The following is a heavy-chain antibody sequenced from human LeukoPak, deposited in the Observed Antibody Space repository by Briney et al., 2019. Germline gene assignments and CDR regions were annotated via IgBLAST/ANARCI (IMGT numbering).Heavy chain of an antibody. Sequence: GGSLRLSCAASGFTFSTYGIHWVRQAPGKELEWVAFIRYDGSDKYYADSVKGRFTISRDNFKKTLYLQMNSLRAEDAAVYYCAGQLDAFDIWGQGTMVTVSS. D-gene: IGHD1-1*01. J-gene: IGHJ3*02. CDR3: AGQLDAFDI. V-gene: IGHV3-30*02. CDR2: IRYDGSDK. CDR1: GFTFSTYG.